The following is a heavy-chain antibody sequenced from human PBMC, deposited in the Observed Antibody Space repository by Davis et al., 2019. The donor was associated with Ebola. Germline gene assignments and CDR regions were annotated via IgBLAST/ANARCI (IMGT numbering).Heavy chain of an antibody. CDR3: ATRSTSCPFAFDI. CDR1: GYTFTSYG. D-gene: IGHD2-2*01. J-gene: IGHJ3*02. CDR2: IIPILGIA. Sequence: SVKVSCKASGYTFTSYGISWVRQAPGQGLEWMGRIIPILGIANYAQKFQGRVTITADKSTSTAYMELSSLRSEDTAVYYCATRSTSCPFAFDIWGQGTMVTVSS. V-gene: IGHV1-69*04.